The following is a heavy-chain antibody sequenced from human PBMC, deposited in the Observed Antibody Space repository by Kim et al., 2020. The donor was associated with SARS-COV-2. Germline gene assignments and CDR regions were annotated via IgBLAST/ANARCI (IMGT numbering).Heavy chain of an antibody. Sequence: GGSLRLSCAASGFTFGDYAMHWVRQAPGKGLEWVSGISWNSGSIGYADSVKGRFTISRDNAKNSLYLQMNSLRAEDTALYYCAKGQYYYGSGSYLIGAFDIWGQGTMVTVSS. V-gene: IGHV3-9*01. CDR1: GFTFGDYA. J-gene: IGHJ3*02. D-gene: IGHD3-10*01. CDR3: AKGQYYYGSGSYLIGAFDI. CDR2: ISWNSGSI.